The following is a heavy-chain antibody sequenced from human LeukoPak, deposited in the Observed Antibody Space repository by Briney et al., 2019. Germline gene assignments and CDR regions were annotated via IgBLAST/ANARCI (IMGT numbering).Heavy chain of an antibody. CDR1: GFTFSRFW. D-gene: IGHD3-16*01. V-gene: IGHV3-7*05. CDR3: ARDVEGGTFDI. J-gene: IGHJ3*02. CDR2: IGQSGGRN. Sequence: GGSLRLSCAASGFTFSRFWMNWVRQAPGRGLEWVANIGQSGGRNNHVDSVKGRFTISRDNAKNSLFLEMSSLRADDTAVYFCARDVEGGTFDIWGQGTTVTVSS.